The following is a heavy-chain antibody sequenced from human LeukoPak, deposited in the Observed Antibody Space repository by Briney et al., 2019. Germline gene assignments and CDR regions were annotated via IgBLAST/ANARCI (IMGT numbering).Heavy chain of an antibody. J-gene: IGHJ4*02. CDR2: IYYTGNT. V-gene: IGHV4-59*01. CDR3: ARDYYDSGGYYNFDY. Sequence: SETLSLTCTVSGGSISNYYWNWIRQPPGKGLEWIGYIYYTGNTNYNPSLKSRVTISVDTSKNQFSLKLSSVTAADTAVYYCARDYYDSGGYYNFDYWGQGTLVIVSS. CDR1: GGSISNYY. D-gene: IGHD3-22*01.